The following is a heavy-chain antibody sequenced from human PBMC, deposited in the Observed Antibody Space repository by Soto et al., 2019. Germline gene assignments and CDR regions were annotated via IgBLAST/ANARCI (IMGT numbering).Heavy chain of an antibody. CDR1: GGVFIRYG. CDR3: ASVRCYNGLRHTGDYGMDA. Sequence: VTVAYQDSGGVFIRYGIMWVRQAPGQGLEWMGGIIPISGTTNYAQKFQGRVAITADESTDTVYMELRRLRSEDTAVYLCASVRCYNGLRHTGDYGMDAWGHGTSVTFS. D-gene: IGHD2-8*01. CDR2: IIPISGTT. V-gene: IGHV1-69*01. J-gene: IGHJ6*02.